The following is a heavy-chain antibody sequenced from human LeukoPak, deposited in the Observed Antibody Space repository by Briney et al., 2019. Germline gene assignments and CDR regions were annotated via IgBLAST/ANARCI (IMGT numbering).Heavy chain of an antibody. J-gene: IGHJ4*02. CDR2: ISYDGSNK. CDR3: ARDRGYDYGDSPIDF. CDR1: GFTFSSYA. V-gene: IGHV3-30*04. D-gene: IGHD4-17*01. Sequence: GRSLRLSCAASGFTFSSYAMNWVRQAPGKGLEWVAVISYDGSNKYYSDSVKGRFTISRDNSKNTLYLQMNSLRAEDTAVYYCARDRGYDYGDSPIDFWGQGTLVTVSS.